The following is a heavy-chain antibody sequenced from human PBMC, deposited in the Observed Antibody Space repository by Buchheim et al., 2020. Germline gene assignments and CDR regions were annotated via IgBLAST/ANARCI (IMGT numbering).Heavy chain of an antibody. J-gene: IGHJ4*02. Sequence: VQLLESGGGLVQPGGSLRLSCAASGFRFSSFCMSWVRQAPGKGLEWVSTITDGGGSTFYLDSVKGRFTISRDNSKNSLSLEMSRLRYKDAATYYCARRDASRIYYSYYWGQRTL. V-gene: IGHV3-23*01. CDR3: ARRDASRIYYSYY. CDR1: GFRFSSFC. D-gene: IGHD1-26*01. CDR2: ITDGGGST.